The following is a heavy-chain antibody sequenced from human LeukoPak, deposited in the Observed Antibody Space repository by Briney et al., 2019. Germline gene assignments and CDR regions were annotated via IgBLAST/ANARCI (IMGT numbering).Heavy chain of an antibody. V-gene: IGHV4-34*01. J-gene: IGHJ4*02. CDR3: ARAYPMGLFDY. CDR1: GGSFSGYY. Sequence: SETLSLTCAVYGGSFSGYYWSWIRQPPGKGLEWIGEINHSGGTNYNPSLKSRVTISVDTSKNQFSLKLSSVTAADTAVYYCARAYPMGLFDYWGQGTLVTVSS. CDR2: INHSGGT. D-gene: IGHD1-26*01.